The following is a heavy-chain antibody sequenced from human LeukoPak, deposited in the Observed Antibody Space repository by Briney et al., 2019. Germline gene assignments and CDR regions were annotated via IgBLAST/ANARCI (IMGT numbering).Heavy chain of an antibody. J-gene: IGHJ3*02. CDR1: GVSFSGYY. CDR2: INHSGST. CDR3: ARAVYDSSGYDTFDI. Sequence: PSETLSLTCAVYGVSFSGYYWRWIRQPPGQGLEWIGEINHSGSTNSHPSLRSGATISVTTTKNQFTLKVSSVTAADKAVYYGARAVYDSSGYDTFDIWGQGTMVTVSS. V-gene: IGHV4-34*01. D-gene: IGHD3-22*01.